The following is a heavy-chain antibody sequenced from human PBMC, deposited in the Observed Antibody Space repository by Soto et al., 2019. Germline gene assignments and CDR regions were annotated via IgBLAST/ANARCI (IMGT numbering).Heavy chain of an antibody. D-gene: IGHD5-18*01. V-gene: IGHV6-1*01. CDR1: GDSVSSNSAA. J-gene: IGHJ6*02. CDR2: TYYRSKWYN. CDR3: ARSESYSYGRYYYYYYGMDV. Sequence: SQTLSLTCAISGDSVSSNSAAWNWIRRSPSRGLEWLGRTYYRSKWYNDYAVSVKSRITINPDTSKNQFSLQLNSVTPEDTAVYYCARSESYSYGRYYYYYYGMDVWGQGTTVTVSS.